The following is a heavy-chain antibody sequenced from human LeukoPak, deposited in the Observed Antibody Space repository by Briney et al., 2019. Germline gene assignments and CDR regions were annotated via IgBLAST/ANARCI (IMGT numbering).Heavy chain of an antibody. V-gene: IGHV1-24*01. CDR1: GYTLTELS. Sequence: VASVKVSCKVSGYTLTELSMHWVRQAPGKGLEWMGGFDPEDGETIYAQKFQGRVTMTEDISTDTAYMELSSLRSEDTAVYYCATDEIRFRYFDWLSHWGQGTLVTVSS. J-gene: IGHJ4*02. CDR2: FDPEDGET. CDR3: ATDEIRFRYFDWLSH. D-gene: IGHD3-9*01.